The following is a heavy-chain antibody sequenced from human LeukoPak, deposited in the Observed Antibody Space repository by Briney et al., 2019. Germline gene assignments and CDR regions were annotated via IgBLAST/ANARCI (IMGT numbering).Heavy chain of an antibody. D-gene: IGHD3-16*02. Sequence: ASVKVSCKASGYTFTSYGISWVRQAPGQGLEWMGWISAYNGNTNYAQKLQGRVTMTTDTSTSTAYMELRSLRSDDTAVYYCARSGEVSFWGTAGTGFLFCYRGQGTPVTGSP. CDR2: ISAYNGNT. CDR1: GYTFTSYG. V-gene: IGHV1-18*04. CDR3: ARSGEVSFWGTAGTGFLFCY. J-gene: IGHJ6*01.